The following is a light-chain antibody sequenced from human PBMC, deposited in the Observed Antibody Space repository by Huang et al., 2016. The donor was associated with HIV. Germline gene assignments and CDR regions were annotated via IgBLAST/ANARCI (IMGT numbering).Light chain of an antibody. V-gene: IGKV3-11*01. CDR1: QNINNY. Sequence: DIVLTQSPATLSLSPGQRATLSCRASQNINNYLVWYQQKPGQAPRLLIYDSFNRATGSPARFSGSGSGTDFTLTSNTLEPEDFAVYYCQQRGAWPLTFGGGTKVEIK. J-gene: IGKJ4*01. CDR2: DSF. CDR3: QQRGAWPLT.